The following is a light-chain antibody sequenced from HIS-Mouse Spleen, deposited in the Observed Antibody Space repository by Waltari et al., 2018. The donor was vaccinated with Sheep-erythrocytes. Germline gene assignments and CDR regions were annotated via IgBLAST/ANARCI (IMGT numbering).Light chain of an antibody. CDR2: GAS. CDR1: QSVSSSY. CDR3: QQYGSSRQQTFT. Sequence: EIVLTQSPGTLSLSPGERATLSCRASQSVSSSYLAWYQQKPGQAPRLLIYGASSRATGIPDRFSGSGSGTDFTLTISRLEPEDFVVYYCQQYGSSRQQTFTFGPGTKVDIK. J-gene: IGKJ3*01. V-gene: IGKV3-20*01.